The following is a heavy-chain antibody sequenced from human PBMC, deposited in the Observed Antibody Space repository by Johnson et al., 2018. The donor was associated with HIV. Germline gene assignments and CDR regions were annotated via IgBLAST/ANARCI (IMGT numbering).Heavy chain of an antibody. V-gene: IGHV3-13*01. CDR1: GFTFSSYD. CDR3: AKGSLVGPNDAFDI. J-gene: IGHJ3*02. CDR2: IGTAGDT. D-gene: IGHD3-16*02. Sequence: VQLVESGGGVVQPGRSLRLSCAASGFTFSSYDMHWVRQATGKGLEWVSAIGTAGDTYYPGSVKGRFTISRENAKNSLYLQMNSLRAGDTALYYCAKGSLVGPNDAFDIWGQGTMVTVSS.